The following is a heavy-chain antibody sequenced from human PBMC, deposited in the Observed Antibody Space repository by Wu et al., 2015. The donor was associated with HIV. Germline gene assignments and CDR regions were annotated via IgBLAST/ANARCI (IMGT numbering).Heavy chain of an antibody. Sequence: QVQLVQSGAEVKKPGSSVKVSCKASGGIFSTYAINWVRQAPGQGLEWMGGTIPISGTTNYAQKFQGRITIITDESTNTAYMELSSLTSEDTAVYYCTRDVAVALKTHNWFDPWGQGTLVTVSS. J-gene: IGHJ5*02. CDR2: TIPISGTT. CDR1: GGIFSTYA. V-gene: IGHV1-69*05. D-gene: IGHD6-19*01. CDR3: TRDVAVALKTHNWFDP.